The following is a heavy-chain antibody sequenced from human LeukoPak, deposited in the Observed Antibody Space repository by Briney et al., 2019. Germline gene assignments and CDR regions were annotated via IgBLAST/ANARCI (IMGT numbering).Heavy chain of an antibody. D-gene: IGHD6-6*01. Sequence: GGSLRLTCTASGFSFSGHWMHWARQLPGKGLVWVSRISPTGSTTSYADSVKGRFTVSRDNAKNTLYLQVNNLRAEDTAVYYCARGPNSNWSGLDFWGQGTLVTVSS. V-gene: IGHV3-74*01. CDR3: ARGPNSNWSGLDF. CDR1: GFSFSGHW. J-gene: IGHJ4*02. CDR2: ISPTGSTT.